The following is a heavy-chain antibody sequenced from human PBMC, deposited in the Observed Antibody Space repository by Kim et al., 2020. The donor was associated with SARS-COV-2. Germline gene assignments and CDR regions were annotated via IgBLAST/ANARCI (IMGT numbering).Heavy chain of an antibody. CDR2: IFSGGST. CDR1: GFSVTNKH. V-gene: IGHV3-53*04. J-gene: IGHJ6*01. Sequence: GGSLRLSCAASGFSVTNKHMSWARQAPGKGLEWVSVIFSGGSTSYAASAKGRFTISRHNYENTLYLQINSRRAEDTAVYYCSRFIGDVSPAKGVWGQGTTVTVSS. CDR3: SRFIGDVSPAKGV.